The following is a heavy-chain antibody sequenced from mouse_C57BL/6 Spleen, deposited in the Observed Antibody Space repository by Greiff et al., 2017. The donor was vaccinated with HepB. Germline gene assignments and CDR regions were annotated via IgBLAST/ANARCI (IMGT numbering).Heavy chain of an antibody. CDR3: ARRYYGSSPYWYFDV. Sequence: DVMLVESGGGLVKPGGSLKLSCAASGFTFSDYGMHWVRQAPEKGLEWVAYISSGSSTIYYADTVKGRFTISRDNAKNTLFLQMTSLRYEDTAMYYCARRYYGSSPYWYFDVWGTGTTVTVSS. CDR2: ISSGSSTI. V-gene: IGHV5-17*01. CDR1: GFTFSDYG. D-gene: IGHD1-1*01. J-gene: IGHJ1*03.